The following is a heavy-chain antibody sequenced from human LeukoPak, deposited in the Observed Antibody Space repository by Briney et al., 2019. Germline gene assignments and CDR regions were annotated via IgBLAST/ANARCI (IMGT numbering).Heavy chain of an antibody. J-gene: IGHJ4*02. CDR3: ARRDYGGQFDY. CDR2: IYYSGST. D-gene: IGHD4-23*01. CDR1: GGSISSYY. Sequence: SETLSLTCTVSGGSISSYYWSWIRQPPGNGLEWIGYIYYSGSTNYNPSLKSRVTIPVDTSKNQFSLKLSSVTAADTAVYYCARRDYGGQFDYWGQGTLVTVSS. V-gene: IGHV4-59*08.